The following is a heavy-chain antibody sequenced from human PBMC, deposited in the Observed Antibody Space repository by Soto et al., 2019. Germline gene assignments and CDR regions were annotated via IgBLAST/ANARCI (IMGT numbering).Heavy chain of an antibody. J-gene: IGHJ6*02. V-gene: IGHV4-34*01. Sequence: SETLSLTCAVHGGSFSGFYWTWIRQPPGKGLEWIGENNYSGRINYNPSLKSRVTISVDASKSQFSLKLSSVTAADTAIYYCARVGGSATNEADVWGQGTTVT. CDR2: NNYSGRI. D-gene: IGHD3-10*01. CDR1: GGSFSGFY. CDR3: ARVGGSATNEADV.